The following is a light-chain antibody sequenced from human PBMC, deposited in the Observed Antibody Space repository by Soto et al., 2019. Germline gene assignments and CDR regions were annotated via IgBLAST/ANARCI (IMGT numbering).Light chain of an antibody. CDR3: QQYNSYSPT. V-gene: IGKV1-5*03. CDR1: KSISTW. CDR2: KAS. Sequence: RKSISTWLAWYQQEPGKAPKLLIHKASSLQSGVPSRFSGSGSGTDFTLTISSLHPDDFATYYCQQYNSYSPTFGQGTKVDIK. J-gene: IGKJ1*01.